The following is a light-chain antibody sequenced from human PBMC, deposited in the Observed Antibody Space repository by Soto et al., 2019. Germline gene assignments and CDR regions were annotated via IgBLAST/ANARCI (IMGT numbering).Light chain of an antibody. V-gene: IGKV3-20*01. CDR2: GAS. J-gene: IGKJ1*01. CDR3: QQYGSSYPWT. Sequence: EIVLTQSRGTLSLSPGERATLSCRASQSVSSNYIAWYQQKPGQAPRLLIYGASSRATGIPDRFSGSGSGTDFTLTIRRLEPEDFAVYYCQQYGSSYPWTFGQGTKVEIK. CDR1: QSVSSNY.